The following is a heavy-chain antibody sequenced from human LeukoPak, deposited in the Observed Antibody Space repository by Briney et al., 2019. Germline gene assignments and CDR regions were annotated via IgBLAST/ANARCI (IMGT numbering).Heavy chain of an antibody. J-gene: IGHJ4*02. CDR1: GFSVRNTGVT. Sequence: SGPTLVNPTQTLTLTCTFSGFSVRNTGVTVGWIRQPPGKAPEWLALINWDDDKRYSPSLKSRLTITKDTSKNQVVLTMTNMDPVDTATYYCARIHRTYYDSSGYLADYWGQGTLVTVSS. CDR3: ARIHRTYYDSSGYLADY. V-gene: IGHV2-5*02. CDR2: INWDDDK. D-gene: IGHD3-22*01.